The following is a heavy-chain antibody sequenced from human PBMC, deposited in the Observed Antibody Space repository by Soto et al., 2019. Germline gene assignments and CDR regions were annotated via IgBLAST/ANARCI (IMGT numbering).Heavy chain of an antibody. CDR3: AKGGYNGGYYGGGYFDY. J-gene: IGHJ4*02. D-gene: IGHD1-26*01. V-gene: IGHV3-30*18. CDR2: ISYDGSKK. Sequence: QVQLVESGGGVVQPGRSLRLSCAASGFSFTTYAMHWVRQAPGKGLEWVALISYDGSKKYYADSVKGRFTISRDNSKNTLYLQMNSLRAEDTAVYYCAKGGYNGGYYGGGYFDYWGQGTLLTVSS. CDR1: GFSFTTYA.